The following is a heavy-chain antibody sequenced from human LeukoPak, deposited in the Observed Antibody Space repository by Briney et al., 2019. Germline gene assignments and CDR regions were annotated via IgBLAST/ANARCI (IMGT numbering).Heavy chain of an antibody. CDR3: ARESMVRGRFGY. V-gene: IGHV3-11*04. J-gene: IGHJ4*02. CDR2: ISSSGNTI. Sequence: GVLRLSCTVSGFTVSSNSMSWVRQAPGKGLEWVSYISSSGNTIYYADSVKGRFTVSRDKAKNSLYLQMNSLRAEDTAVYYCARESMVRGRFGYWGQGTLVTVSS. CDR1: GFTVSSNS. D-gene: IGHD3-10*01.